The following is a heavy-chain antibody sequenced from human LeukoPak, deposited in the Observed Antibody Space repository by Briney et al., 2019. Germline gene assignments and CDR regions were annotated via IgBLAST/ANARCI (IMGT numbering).Heavy chain of an antibody. CDR1: GFTFSSYA. V-gene: IGHV3-23*01. Sequence: GGSLRLSCAASGFTFSSYAMSCVRQAPGKGLEWVSPISRSGGSTYYADSVKGRFTIYRDNSKNTLYLQMNSLRDEDTAVYYCVKGRTRGDWGQGTLVTVSS. CDR2: ISRSGGST. CDR3: VKGRTRGD. J-gene: IGHJ4*02. D-gene: IGHD3-10*01.